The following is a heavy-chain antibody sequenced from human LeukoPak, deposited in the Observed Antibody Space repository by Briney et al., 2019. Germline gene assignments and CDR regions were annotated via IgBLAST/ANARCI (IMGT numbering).Heavy chain of an antibody. V-gene: IGHV5-51*01. CDR1: GYSFTSYW. CDR2: IYPGDSDT. D-gene: IGHD5-18*01. Sequence: GESLKISCKGSGYSFTSYWIGWVRQMPGKGLEWMGIIYPGDSDTRYSPSFQGQVTISADKSISTAYLQWSSLKASDTAMYYCARHVRADTAMVTGWFDPWGQGTLVTVSS. J-gene: IGHJ5*02. CDR3: ARHVRADTAMVTGWFDP.